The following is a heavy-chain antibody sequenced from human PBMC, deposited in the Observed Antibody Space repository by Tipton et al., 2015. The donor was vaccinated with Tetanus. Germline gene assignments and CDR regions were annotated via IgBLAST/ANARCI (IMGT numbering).Heavy chain of an antibody. CDR1: GGPVSSSNW. J-gene: IGHJ6*02. Sequence: TLSLTCDVSGGPVSSSNWWSWVRQAPGKGLEWIGEIYYSGTTNYNPSIKRRVTISTDKSKNQVSLRLNSVTAADTAVYFCARTPDYYYGMDVWGQGTTVTVSS. CDR2: IYYSGTT. CDR3: ARTPDYYYGMDV. V-gene: IGHV4-4*01.